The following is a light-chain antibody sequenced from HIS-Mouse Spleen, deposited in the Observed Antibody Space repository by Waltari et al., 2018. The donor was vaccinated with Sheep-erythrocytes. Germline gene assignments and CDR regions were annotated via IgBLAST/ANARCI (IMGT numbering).Light chain of an antibody. J-gene: IGLJ2*01. CDR3: QAWDSSIVV. CDR1: SSDVGGYNY. CDR2: EVS. V-gene: IGLV2-8*01. Sequence: QSALTQPPSASGSPGQSVTISCTGTSSDVGGYNYVSWYQQHPGKAPTLMIYEVSKRPAGVPDRFSGSNSRTTATLTISGTQAMDEADYCCQAWDSSIVVFGGGTKLTVL.